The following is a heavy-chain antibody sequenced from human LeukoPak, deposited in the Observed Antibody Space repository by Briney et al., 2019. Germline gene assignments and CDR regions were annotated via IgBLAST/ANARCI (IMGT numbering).Heavy chain of an antibody. V-gene: IGHV4-39*07. CDR1: GGSISSSSYY. Sequence: PSETPSLTCTVSGGSISSSSYYWGWIRQPPGKGLEWIGSIYYSGSTYYNPSLKSRVTISVDTSKNQFSLKLSSVTAADTAVYYCARDFMVRGIYWGQGTLVTVSS. J-gene: IGHJ4*02. CDR3: ARDFMVRGIY. D-gene: IGHD3-10*01. CDR2: IYYSGST.